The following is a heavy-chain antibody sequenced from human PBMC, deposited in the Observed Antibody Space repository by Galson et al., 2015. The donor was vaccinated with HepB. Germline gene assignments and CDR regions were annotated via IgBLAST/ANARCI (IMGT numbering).Heavy chain of an antibody. V-gene: IGHV6-1*01. J-gene: IGHJ3*02. D-gene: IGHD6-19*01. CDR2: TYYRSKWYI. CDR3: ASMYSTAWDASDAFDT. Sequence: CAISGDSVSSNSAAWHRIRQSPSRGLEWLGRTYYRSKWYIDYAVSVKSRITINPDTSKNHFSLRLHSVTPEDTAVYYCASMYSTAWDASDAFDTWGQGTMVTVSS. CDR1: GDSVSSNSAA.